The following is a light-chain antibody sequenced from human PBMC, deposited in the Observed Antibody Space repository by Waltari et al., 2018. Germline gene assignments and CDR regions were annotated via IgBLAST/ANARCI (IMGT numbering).Light chain of an antibody. Sequence: QLMLTQSPSASASLGASVKLTCTLSSGPSSYSIAWHQQHPEKGPRYLMKVNRDGSHIKGDGIPDRFSGSSSGTERYLSISSLQSEDEADYYCQTGGFGIWVFGGGTKLTVL. J-gene: IGLJ3*02. CDR2: VNRDGSH. CDR3: QTGGFGIWV. V-gene: IGLV4-69*01. CDR1: SGPSSYS.